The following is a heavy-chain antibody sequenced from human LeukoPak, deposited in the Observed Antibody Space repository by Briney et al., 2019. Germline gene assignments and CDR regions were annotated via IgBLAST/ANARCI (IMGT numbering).Heavy chain of an antibody. CDR2: IYYSGST. J-gene: IGHJ2*01. D-gene: IGHD6-13*01. V-gene: IGHV4-39*01. CDR1: GGSISSSSYY. CDR3: ASPIAAAISNWYFDL. Sequence: SETLSLTCTVSGGSISSSSYYWGWIRQPPGKGLEWIGSIYYSGSTYYNPSLKSRVTISVDTSKNQFSLKLSSVTAADTAVYYCASPIAAAISNWYFDLWGRGTLVTVSS.